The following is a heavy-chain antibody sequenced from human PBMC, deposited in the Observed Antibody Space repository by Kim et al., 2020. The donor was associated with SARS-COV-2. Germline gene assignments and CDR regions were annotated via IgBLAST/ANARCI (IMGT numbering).Heavy chain of an antibody. V-gene: IGHV4-4*07. J-gene: IGHJ6*02. CDR2: IYTSGST. CDR3: ARTTTVVTPEGYYYYGMDV. CDR1: GGSISSYY. Sequence: SETLSLTCTVSGGSISSYYWSWIRQPAGKGLEWIGRIYTSGSTNYNPSLKSRVTMSVDTSKNQFSLKLSSVTAADTAVYYCARTTTVVTPEGYYYYGMDVWGQGTTVTVS. D-gene: IGHD4-17*01.